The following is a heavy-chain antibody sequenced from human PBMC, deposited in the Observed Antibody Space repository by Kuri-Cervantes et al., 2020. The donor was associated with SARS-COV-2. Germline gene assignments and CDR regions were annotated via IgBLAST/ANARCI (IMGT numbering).Heavy chain of an antibody. Sequence: SETLSLTCTVSGGSISSYYWSWIRQPAGKGLEWIGRIYTSGSTNYNPSLKSRVTMSVDTSKNQFSLKLSSVTAADTAVYYCARLDQYDFWSGYYFDYWGQGTLVTVSS. CDR2: IYTSGST. CDR3: ARLDQYDFWSGYYFDY. J-gene: IGHJ4*02. V-gene: IGHV4-4*07. D-gene: IGHD3-3*01. CDR1: GGSISSYY.